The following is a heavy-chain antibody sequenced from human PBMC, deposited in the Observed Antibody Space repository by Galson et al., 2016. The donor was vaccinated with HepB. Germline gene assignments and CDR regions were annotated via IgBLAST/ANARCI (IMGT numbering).Heavy chain of an antibody. CDR2: IWFDGSYK. Sequence: SLRLSCAASGFNFSNYIIHWVRQTPGKGLEWVAVIWFDGSYKFYADSVKGRFTTSRDNSKNTVYLQMNSLRAADTAVYYCAREGLFCNTATCYYLYNMDVWGKGTTVTVSS. J-gene: IGHJ6*03. D-gene: IGHD2-2*01. CDR1: GFNFSNYI. CDR3: AREGLFCNTATCYYLYNMDV. V-gene: IGHV3-33*08.